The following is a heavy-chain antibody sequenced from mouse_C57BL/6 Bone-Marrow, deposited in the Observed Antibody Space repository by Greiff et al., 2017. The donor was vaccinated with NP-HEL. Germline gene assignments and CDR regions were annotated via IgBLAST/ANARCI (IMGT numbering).Heavy chain of an antibody. Sequence: VEESGGGLVKPGGSLKLSCAASGFTFSSYAMSWVRQTPEKRLEWVATISDGGSYTYYPDNVKGRFTISRDNAKNNLYLQMSHLKSEDTAMYYCARDTGWGQGTLVTVSA. CDR3: ARDTG. V-gene: IGHV5-4*01. CDR2: ISDGGSYT. J-gene: IGHJ3*02. CDR1: GFTFSSYA.